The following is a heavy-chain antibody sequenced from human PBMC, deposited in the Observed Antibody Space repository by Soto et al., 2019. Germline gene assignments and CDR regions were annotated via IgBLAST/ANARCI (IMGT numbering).Heavy chain of an antibody. D-gene: IGHD3-22*01. V-gene: IGHV3-23*01. J-gene: IGHJ4*02. CDR2: ISGSGGST. CDR3: AFPDDSSGFDY. Sequence: EEQLLESGGGLVQPGGSLRLSCAASGFTFSSYAMNWVRQAPGKGLEWVSSISGSGGSTYYADSVKGRFTISRDNSKNTLYLQMNSLRAEDTAVYDCAFPDDSSGFDYWGQGTLVTVSS. CDR1: GFTFSSYA.